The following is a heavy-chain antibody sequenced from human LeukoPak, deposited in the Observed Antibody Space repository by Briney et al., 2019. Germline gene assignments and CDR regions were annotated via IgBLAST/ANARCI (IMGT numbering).Heavy chain of an antibody. J-gene: IGHJ5*02. CDR2: FDPEDGET. Sequence: ASVKVSCKVSGYTLTELSMHWVRQAPGKGLEWMGGFDPEDGETIYAQKFQGRVTMTRDTSISTAYMELSRLRSDDTAVYYCANQYSSGWYGWFDPWGQGTLVTVSS. V-gene: IGHV1-24*01. D-gene: IGHD6-19*01. CDR1: GYTLTELS. CDR3: ANQYSSGWYGWFDP.